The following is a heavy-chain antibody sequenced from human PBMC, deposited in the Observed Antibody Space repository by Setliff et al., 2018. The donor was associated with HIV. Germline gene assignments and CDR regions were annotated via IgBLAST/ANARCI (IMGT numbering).Heavy chain of an antibody. D-gene: IGHD1-1*01. J-gene: IGHJ3*02. CDR3: ATDGELEPTDAFDI. CDR1: GYTFTDYY. Sequence: ASVKVSCKASGYTFTDYYMHWVQQAPGKGLEWMGRVDPEDGETIYAEKFQGRVTITADTSTDTAYMELSSLRSEDTAVYYCATDGELEPTDAFDIWGQGTMVTV. CDR2: VDPEDGET. V-gene: IGHV1-69-2*01.